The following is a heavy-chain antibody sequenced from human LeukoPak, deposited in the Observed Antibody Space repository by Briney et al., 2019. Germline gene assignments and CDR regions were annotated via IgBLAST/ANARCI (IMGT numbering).Heavy chain of an antibody. CDR3: RWRRDAFDI. CDR2: IIPIFGTA. V-gene: IGHV1-69*06. D-gene: IGHD4-23*01. Sequence: ASVKVSCKASGGTFSSYAISWVRQAPGQGLEWMGGIIPIFGTANYAQKFQGRVTITADKSTSTAYMELSSLRSEDTAVYYCRWRRDAFDIWGQGTMVTVSS. CDR1: GGTFSSYA. J-gene: IGHJ3*02.